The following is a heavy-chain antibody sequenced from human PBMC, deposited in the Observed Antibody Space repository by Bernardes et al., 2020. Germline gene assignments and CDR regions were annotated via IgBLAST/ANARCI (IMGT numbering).Heavy chain of an antibody. V-gene: IGHV3-23*01. Sequence: GESLSLSCAAFGFTFKNYAMTWVRQAPGKGLEWVSSISGSGITTYYADSVKGRFTISRDNSKDMLYLQMNGLRADDTAIYYCAKDWADVYNYDDFDYWGQGTLVTVSS. D-gene: IGHD3-16*01. CDR2: ISGSGITT. J-gene: IGHJ4*02. CDR1: GFTFKNYA. CDR3: AKDWADVYNYDDFDY.